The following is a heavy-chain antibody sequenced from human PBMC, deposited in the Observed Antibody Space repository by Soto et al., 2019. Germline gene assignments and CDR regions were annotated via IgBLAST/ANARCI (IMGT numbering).Heavy chain of an antibody. D-gene: IGHD6-19*01. Sequence: QLQLQESGPGLVKPSETLSLTCTLSGGSIRDSNYYWGWIRQSPGKGLEWIGSVYYSGTTYYNPPLPRQATISVDTSRDQFSLLLRSVTATDTAVYYCARHSGRFGIAGAGVDSWGQGTRVTVSS. V-gene: IGHV4-39*01. CDR3: ARHSGRFGIAGAGVDS. CDR1: GGSIRDSNYY. J-gene: IGHJ5*01. CDR2: VYYSGTT.